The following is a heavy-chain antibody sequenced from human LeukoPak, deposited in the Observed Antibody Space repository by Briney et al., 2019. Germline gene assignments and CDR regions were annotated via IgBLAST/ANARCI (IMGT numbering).Heavy chain of an antibody. Sequence: SETLSLTCTVSGGSINNSSYYWGWIRQPPGKGLEWIGSIYYTGSTTYNPSLKSRVTISVDTSKNQFSLKLSSVTAADTAVYYCARGGFGDPFDYWGQGTLVTVSS. V-gene: IGHV4-39*07. CDR1: GGSINNSSYY. CDR2: IYYTGST. D-gene: IGHD3-10*01. J-gene: IGHJ4*02. CDR3: ARGGFGDPFDY.